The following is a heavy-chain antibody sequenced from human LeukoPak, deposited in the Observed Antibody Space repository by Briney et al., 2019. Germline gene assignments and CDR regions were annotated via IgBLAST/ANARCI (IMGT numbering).Heavy chain of an antibody. CDR3: ARGCGGDCYHHDY. D-gene: IGHD2-21*02. CDR1: GGPFSGYY. Sequence: PSETLSLTCAVYGGPFSGYYWSWIRQPPGKGLEWIGEINHSGSTNYNPSLKSRVTISVDTSKNQFSLKLSSVTAADTAVYYCARGCGGDCYHHDYWGQGTLVTVSS. J-gene: IGHJ4*02. CDR2: INHSGST. V-gene: IGHV4-34*01.